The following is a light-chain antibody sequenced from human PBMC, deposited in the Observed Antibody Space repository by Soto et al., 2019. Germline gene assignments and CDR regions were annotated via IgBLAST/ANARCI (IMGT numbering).Light chain of an antibody. Sequence: EIVLTQSPATLSLSPGERATLSCRASQNVYTYLAWYQLKPGQAPRLLIYDASNRATGIPARFSGSGSGTDFTLTISSLEPEDFAVYYCQQRSNWPLTFGGGTKVDIK. J-gene: IGKJ4*01. CDR1: QNVYTY. V-gene: IGKV3-11*01. CDR3: QQRSNWPLT. CDR2: DAS.